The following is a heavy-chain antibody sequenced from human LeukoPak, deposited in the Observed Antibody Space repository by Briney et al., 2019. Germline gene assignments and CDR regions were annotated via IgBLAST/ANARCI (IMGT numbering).Heavy chain of an antibody. CDR1: GFAFSSYA. CDR2: IFSDGSVT. V-gene: IGHV3-23*03. J-gene: IGHJ3*01. CDR3: AKGGGRPLDDAFDV. D-gene: IGHD1-1*01. Sequence: GGSLRLSCAASGFAFSSYAMSWVRQIPGKGPDGSPIIFSDGSVTHYADSVQGRFTISRDNSRNTVYLHVSSLRAGDTAIYYCAKGGGRPLDDAFDVWGQGTVVTVSS.